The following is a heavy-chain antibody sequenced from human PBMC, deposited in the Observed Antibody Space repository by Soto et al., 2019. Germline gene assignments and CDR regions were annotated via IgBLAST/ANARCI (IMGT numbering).Heavy chain of an antibody. CDR1: GFTVSGNY. J-gene: IGHJ6*02. Sequence: EVQLVETGGGLIQPGGSLRLSCAASGFTVSGNYMTWVRQAPGKGLEWVSVIYSGGSTYYADSVKGRFTISRDNSKNTLYLQMNSLRGEDTALYYCARGVTTVTQTYYSYYGMDVWGQGTTVTVSS. V-gene: IGHV3-53*02. CDR3: ARGVTTVTQTYYSYYGMDV. D-gene: IGHD4-4*01. CDR2: IYSGGST.